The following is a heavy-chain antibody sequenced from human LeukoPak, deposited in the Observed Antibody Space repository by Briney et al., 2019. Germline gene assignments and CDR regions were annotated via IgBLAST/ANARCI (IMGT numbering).Heavy chain of an antibody. Sequence: DPAETLSLTCTVSGGSIRSYYWSWIRQPAGKGLEWIGRIYSSGSTNYNPSLKSRVTMSVDTSKNQFSLRLSSVTAADTAVYYCARGGTASSGTDYWGQGTLVTVSS. D-gene: IGHD6-19*01. J-gene: IGHJ4*02. CDR2: IYSSGST. CDR3: ARGGTASSGTDY. V-gene: IGHV4-4*07. CDR1: GGSIRSYY.